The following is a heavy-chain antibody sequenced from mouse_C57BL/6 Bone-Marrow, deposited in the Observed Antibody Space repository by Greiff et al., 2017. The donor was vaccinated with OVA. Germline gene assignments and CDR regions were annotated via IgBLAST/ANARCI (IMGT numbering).Heavy chain of an antibody. CDR1: GFTFSDYG. CDR2: ISSGSSTI. Sequence: DVKLVESGGGLVKPGGSLKLSCAASGFTFSDYGMHWVRQAPEKGLEWVAYISSGSSTIYYADTVKGRFTISRDNAKNTLFLQMTSLRSEDTAMYYCARKNYYVSSYYAMDYWGQGTSVTVSS. D-gene: IGHD1-1*01. CDR3: ARKNYYVSSYYAMDY. J-gene: IGHJ4*01. V-gene: IGHV5-17*01.